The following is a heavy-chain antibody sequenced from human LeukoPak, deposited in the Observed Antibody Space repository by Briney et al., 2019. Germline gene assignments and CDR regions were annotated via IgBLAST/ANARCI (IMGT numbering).Heavy chain of an antibody. V-gene: IGHV1-69*13. CDR3: AREPYYYDSSDPLIQFDY. CDR1: GGTFTSYA. D-gene: IGHD3-22*01. J-gene: IGHJ4*02. CDR2: IIPIFGTA. Sequence: SVKVSCKASGGTFTSYAISWVRQAPGQGLEWMGGIIPIFGTANYAQKFQGRVTITADESTSTAYMELSSLRSEDTAVYYCAREPYYYDSSDPLIQFDYWGQGTLVTVSS.